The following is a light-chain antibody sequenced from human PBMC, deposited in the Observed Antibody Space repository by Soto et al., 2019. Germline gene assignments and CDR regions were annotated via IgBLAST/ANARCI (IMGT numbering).Light chain of an antibody. CDR2: AAS. V-gene: IGKV1-9*01. CDR1: QGIGSY. Sequence: QLPQSPSSLYASVGDRVTITCRASQGIGSYLTWYQQKPGEAPKLLLFAASPVQSGVPSRYSGSGSGTDFAITISSLLAEDFATYDSQYLCNFPSTFGGGPKVYI. J-gene: IGKJ4*01. CDR3: QYLCNFPST.